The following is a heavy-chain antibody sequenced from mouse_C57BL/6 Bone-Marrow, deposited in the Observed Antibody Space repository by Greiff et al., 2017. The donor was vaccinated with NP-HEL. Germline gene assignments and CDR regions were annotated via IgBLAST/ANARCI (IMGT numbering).Heavy chain of an antibody. D-gene: IGHD2-4*01. CDR1: GYTFTSYT. Sequence: QVQLKESGAELARPGASVKMSCKASGYTFTSYTMHWVKQRPGQGLEWIGYINPSSGYTKYNQKFKDKATLTADKSSSTAYMQLSSLTSEDSAVYYCASVDYDYDGYYYAMDYWGQGTSVTVSS. J-gene: IGHJ4*01. CDR3: ASVDYDYDGYYYAMDY. V-gene: IGHV1-4*01. CDR2: INPSSGYT.